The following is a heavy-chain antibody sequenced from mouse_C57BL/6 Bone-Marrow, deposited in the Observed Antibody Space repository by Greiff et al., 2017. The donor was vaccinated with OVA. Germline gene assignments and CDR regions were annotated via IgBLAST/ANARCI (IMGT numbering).Heavy chain of an antibody. CDR3: ARREIYYYGSAAY. J-gene: IGHJ3*01. CDR2: IDPSDSYT. CDR1: GYTFTSYW. D-gene: IGHD1-1*01. V-gene: IGHV1-59*01. Sequence: VQLQQPGAELVRPGTSVKLSCKASGYTFTSYWMHWVKQRPRQGLEWIGVIDPSDSYTNYNQKFKGKATLTVDTSSSTAYMQLSSLTSEDSAVYYCARREIYYYGSAAYWGQGTLVTVSA.